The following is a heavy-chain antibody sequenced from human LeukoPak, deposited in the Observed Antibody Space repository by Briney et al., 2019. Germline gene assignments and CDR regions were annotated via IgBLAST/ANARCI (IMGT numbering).Heavy chain of an antibody. D-gene: IGHD6-13*01. CDR1: GFTFSSYS. CDR2: ISSSSSYI. V-gene: IGHV3-21*01. J-gene: IGHJ4*02. Sequence: GGSLRLSCAASGFTFSSYSMNWVRQAPGKGLEWVSSISSSSSYIYYADSVKGRFTISRDNAKNSLYPQMNGLRAEDTAVYYCARDAQLALDYWGQGTLVTVSS. CDR3: ARDAQLALDY.